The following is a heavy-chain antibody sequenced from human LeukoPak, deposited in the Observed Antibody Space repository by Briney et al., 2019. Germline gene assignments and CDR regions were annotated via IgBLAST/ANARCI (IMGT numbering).Heavy chain of an antibody. V-gene: IGHV4-34*01. CDR3: ARGSDDFWSGYYKGWFDP. D-gene: IGHD3-3*01. CDR1: GGSFSGYY. CDR2: INHSGST. J-gene: IGHJ5*02. Sequence: SETLSLTCAVYGGSFSGYYWSWIRQPPGKGLEWIGEINHSGSTNYNPSLKSRVTISVDTSKNQFSLKLSSVTAADTAVYYCARGSDDFWSGYYKGWFDPWGQGTLVTVSS.